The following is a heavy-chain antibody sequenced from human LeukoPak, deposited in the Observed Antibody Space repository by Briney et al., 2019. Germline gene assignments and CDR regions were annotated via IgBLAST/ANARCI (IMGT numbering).Heavy chain of an antibody. J-gene: IGHJ4*02. V-gene: IGHV3-48*04. Sequence: SGGSLRLSCAASGFTFSAYSMNWVRQAPGKGLEWISYARRSSGAIFYADSVKGRFTISGDNAKSSLYLQMNGLRAEDTAVYYCVRDHLYGFDYWGQGTLVTVSS. CDR2: ARRSSGAI. CDR3: VRDHLYGFDY. D-gene: IGHD4-17*01. CDR1: GFTFSAYS.